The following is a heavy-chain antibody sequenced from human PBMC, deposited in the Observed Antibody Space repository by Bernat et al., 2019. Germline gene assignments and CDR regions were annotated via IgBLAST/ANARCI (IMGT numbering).Heavy chain of an antibody. D-gene: IGHD1-7*01. CDR3: AKSKNLVGDAFDI. J-gene: IGHJ3*02. V-gene: IGHV3-23*01. Sequence: EVQLLESGGGLVQPGGSLRLSCAASGFTFSSYVMSWVRQAPGKGLEWVSAISGSGGSTYYADSVKGRFTISRDNSKNTLYLQMNSLRAEDTAVYYCAKSKNLVGDAFDIWGQGTMVTVSS. CDR2: ISGSGGST. CDR1: GFTFSSYV.